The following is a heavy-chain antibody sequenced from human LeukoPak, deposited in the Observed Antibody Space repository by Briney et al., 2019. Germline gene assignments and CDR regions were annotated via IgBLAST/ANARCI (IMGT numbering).Heavy chain of an antibody. CDR2: INWKGGST. Sequence: PGGSLRLSCAASGFSFKIYGMGWVRQAPGKGLEWVSGINWKGGSTSYADSVKGRFTISRDNAKNSLYLQMNSLRAEDTGVYYCAREHPYYYDSSGTALMAEIKYYFDYWGREPWSPSPQ. V-gene: IGHV3-20*04. CDR1: GFSFKIYG. CDR3: AREHPYYYDSSGTALMAEIKYYFDY. D-gene: IGHD3-22*01. J-gene: IGHJ4*02.